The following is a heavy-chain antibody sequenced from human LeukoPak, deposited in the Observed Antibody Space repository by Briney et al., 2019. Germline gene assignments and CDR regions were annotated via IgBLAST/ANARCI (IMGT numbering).Heavy chain of an antibody. CDR3: VRGTGY. Sequence: GGSLRLSCSVSGFTFSTYVMHWVRQAPGQGLEYGSAISSNGDNTYYADSVKGRFTISRDNSKTTLYLQMSSLRADDTAVYYCVRGTGYWGQGPLVTASS. J-gene: IGHJ4*02. CDR1: GFTFSTYV. V-gene: IGHV3-64D*06. CDR2: ISSNGDNT.